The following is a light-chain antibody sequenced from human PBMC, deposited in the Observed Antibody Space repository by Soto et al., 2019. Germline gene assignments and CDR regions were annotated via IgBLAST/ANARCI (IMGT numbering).Light chain of an antibody. CDR1: SSDVGGYNY. J-gene: IGLJ2*01. V-gene: IGLV2-14*01. CDR3: TSYTGSSTLGV. CDR2: AVT. Sequence: QSALTQPASVSVSPGQSITISCTGTSSDVGGYNYVSWYQQHPGKAPKLIIYAVTDRPSGVSSRFSGSKSGNTASLTISGLQAEDEADYYCTSYTGSSTLGVFGGGTQLTVL.